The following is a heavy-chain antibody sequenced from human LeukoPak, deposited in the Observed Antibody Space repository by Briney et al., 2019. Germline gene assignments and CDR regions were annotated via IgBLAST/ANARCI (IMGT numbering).Heavy chain of an antibody. D-gene: IGHD3-22*01. CDR1: GYTFTGYY. Sequence: ASVKVSCRASGYTFTGYYMHWVRQAPGQGLEWMGRINPNSGGTNYAQKFQGRVTMTRDTSISTAYMELSRLRSDDTAVYYCARVVLDSSGYRGVDVWGKGTTVTVSS. CDR2: INPNSGGT. V-gene: IGHV1-2*06. CDR3: ARVVLDSSGYRGVDV. J-gene: IGHJ6*04.